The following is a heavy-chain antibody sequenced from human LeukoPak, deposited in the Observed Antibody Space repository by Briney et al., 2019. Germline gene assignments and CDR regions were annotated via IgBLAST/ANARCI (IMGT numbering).Heavy chain of an antibody. CDR3: ARAGDHVLYGGVDI. CDR1: GGSISSYY. V-gene: IGHV4-59*01. CDR2: IYYSGST. J-gene: IGHJ3*02. D-gene: IGHD4-23*01. Sequence: PSETLSLTCTVSGGSISSYYWSWIRQPPGKGLEWIGYIYYSGSTNYNPSLKSRVTISVDTSKNQFSLKLSSVTAADTAVYYCARAGDHVLYGGVDIWGRGTMVTVSS.